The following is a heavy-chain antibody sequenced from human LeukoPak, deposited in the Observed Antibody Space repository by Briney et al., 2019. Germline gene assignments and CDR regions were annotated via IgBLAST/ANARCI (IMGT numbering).Heavy chain of an antibody. CDR2: INHSGST. V-gene: IGHV4-34*01. CDR3: ARKGNASYDILTGYSKVFDY. D-gene: IGHD3-9*01. CDR1: GGSFSGYY. J-gene: IGHJ4*02. Sequence: PSETLSLTCAVYGGSFSGYYWSWIRQPPGKGLEWIGEINHSGSTNYNPSLKSRVTISVGTSKNQFSLKLSSVTAADTAVYYCARKGNASYDILTGYSKVFDYWGQGTLVTVSS.